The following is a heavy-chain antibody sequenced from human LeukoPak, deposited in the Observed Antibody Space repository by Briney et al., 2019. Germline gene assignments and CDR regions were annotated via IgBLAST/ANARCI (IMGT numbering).Heavy chain of an antibody. J-gene: IGHJ4*02. D-gene: IGHD6-19*01. CDR1: GYTFTGYY. Sequence: ASAKVSCKASGYTFTGYYMHWGRQAPGERLEWMGWINPNSGGTNYAQKFQGRVTMSRDTSMRTAYMELSRLRSDDTAVYYCARAYSSGWQYLDYWGQGTLVTVSS. CDR2: INPNSGGT. CDR3: ARAYSSGWQYLDY. V-gene: IGHV1-2*02.